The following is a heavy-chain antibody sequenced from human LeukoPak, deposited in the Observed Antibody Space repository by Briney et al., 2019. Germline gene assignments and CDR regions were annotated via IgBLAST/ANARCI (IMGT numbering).Heavy chain of an antibody. V-gene: IGHV1-69*06. CDR1: GGTFSSYA. D-gene: IGHD2-21*01. Sequence: SVKVSCKASGGTFSSYAISWVRRAPGQGLEWMGGIIPIFGTANYAQKFRGRVTITADKSTRTAYMELSSLRSEDTAVYYCARDSDSRDPPHFDYWGQGTLVTVSS. CDR3: ARDSDSRDPPHFDY. J-gene: IGHJ4*02. CDR2: IIPIFGTA.